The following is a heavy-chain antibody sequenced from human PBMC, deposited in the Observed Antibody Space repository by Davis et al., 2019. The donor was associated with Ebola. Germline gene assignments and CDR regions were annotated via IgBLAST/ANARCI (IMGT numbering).Heavy chain of an antibody. Sequence: SETLSLTCTLSGASIIGSSYYSGWIRQPPAKGLEWIGCIYYSGCTYYNPSLKSRVTISLDTSKNQFSLKLSSVTAADTAVYYCASSLETNYDYVWGSYRTLDDSNWGQGTLVTVSS. CDR2: IYYSGCT. J-gene: IGHJ4*02. CDR3: ASSLETNYDYVWGSYRTLDDSN. CDR1: GASIIGSSYY. D-gene: IGHD3-16*02. V-gene: IGHV4-39*01.